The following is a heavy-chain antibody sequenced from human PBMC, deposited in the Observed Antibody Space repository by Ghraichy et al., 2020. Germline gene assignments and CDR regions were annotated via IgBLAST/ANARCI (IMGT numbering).Heavy chain of an antibody. CDR3: AAEAGYSGYDPSRSYYYYGMDV. V-gene: IGHV1-58*01. Sequence: SVKVSCKASGFTFTGSAVQWVRQARGQRLEWIGGIVVGSGNTKYAQNFQERVTITRDMSTSTAYMEVSSLRSEDTAVFYCAAEAGYSGYDPSRSYYYYGMDVWGQGTTVTVSS. CDR2: IVVGSGNT. CDR1: GFTFTGSA. D-gene: IGHD5-12*01. J-gene: IGHJ6*02.